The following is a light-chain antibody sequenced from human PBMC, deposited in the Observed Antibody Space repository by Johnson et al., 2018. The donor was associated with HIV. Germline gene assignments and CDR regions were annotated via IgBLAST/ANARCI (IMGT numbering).Light chain of an antibody. CDR2: DNN. Sequence: QSVLTQPPSVSAAPGQKVTISCSGSSSNIGNNYVSWYQQLPGTAPKLLIYDNNKRPSGIPDRFSVSKSGTSATLGITGLQTGDEADYYCGTWDSSLSAGPYVFGTGTKVTVL. CDR1: SSNIGNNY. CDR3: GTWDSSLSAGPYV. J-gene: IGLJ1*01. V-gene: IGLV1-51*01.